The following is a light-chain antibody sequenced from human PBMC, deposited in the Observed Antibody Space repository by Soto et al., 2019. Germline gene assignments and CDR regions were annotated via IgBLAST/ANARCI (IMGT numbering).Light chain of an antibody. V-gene: IGKV3-20*01. Sequence: EIVLTQSPGTLSLSPGERATLSFSASQSVRSSYLAWYQQKPGQAPRLLIYGASSRATGIPDRFSGSGSGTDFTLTISRLEPEDFAVYYCQQYGSSPLTFGGGTKVDIK. CDR3: QQYGSSPLT. CDR1: QSVRSSY. CDR2: GAS. J-gene: IGKJ4*01.